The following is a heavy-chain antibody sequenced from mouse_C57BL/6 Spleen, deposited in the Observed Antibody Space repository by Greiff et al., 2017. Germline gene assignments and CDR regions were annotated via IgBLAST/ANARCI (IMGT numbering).Heavy chain of an antibody. CDR3: ARDDYSNYVDAMDY. J-gene: IGHJ4*01. D-gene: IGHD2-5*01. V-gene: IGHV5-16*01. Sequence: EVKLVESEGGLVQPGSSMKLSCTASGFTFSDYYMAWVRQVPEKGLEWVANINYDGSSTYYLDSLKSRFIISRDNAKNILYLQMSSLKSEDTATYYCARDDYSNYVDAMDYWGQGTSVTVSS. CDR2: INYDGSST. CDR1: GFTFSDYY.